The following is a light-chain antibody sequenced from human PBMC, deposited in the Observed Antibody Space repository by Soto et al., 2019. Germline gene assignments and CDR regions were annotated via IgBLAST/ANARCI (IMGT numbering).Light chain of an antibody. CDR1: QNIANY. Sequence: DIQMTQSPSSLSASVGDRVTITCRASQNIANYLYWYHQQPGKAPKLLIYSTSTLQAEVPSRFSGSGSGTDFSLTINSLQPEDCGTYYCQQSYNFPRTCGQGTKVDI. CDR2: STS. CDR3: QQSYNFPRT. V-gene: IGKV1-39*01. J-gene: IGKJ1*01.